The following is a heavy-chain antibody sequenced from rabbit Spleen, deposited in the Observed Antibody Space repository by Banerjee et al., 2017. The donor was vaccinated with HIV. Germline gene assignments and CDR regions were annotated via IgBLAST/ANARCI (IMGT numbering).Heavy chain of an antibody. CDR2: IDPVFGIT. D-gene: IGHD2-1*01. V-gene: IGHV1S7*01. J-gene: IGHJ4*01. CDR3: VRDQTGDADYGPYYLNL. CDR1: GFTLSSYY. Sequence: QLEESAGGLVQPGGSLKLSCKASGFTLSSYYMNWVRQAPGKGLEWIGYIDPVFGITYYANWVNGRFSISRENAQNTLHLQLSSLTAADTATYFCVRDQTGDADYGPYYLNLWGQGTLVTVS.